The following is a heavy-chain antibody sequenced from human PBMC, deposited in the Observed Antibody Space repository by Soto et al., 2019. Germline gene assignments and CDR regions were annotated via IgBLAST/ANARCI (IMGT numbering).Heavy chain of an antibody. CDR1: GGTFSSYA. Sequence: SVKVSCKASGGTFSSYAISWVRQAPGQGLEWMGGIIPIFGTANYAQKFQGRVTITADESTSTAYMELSSLRSEDTAVYYCARSPGYCSGGSCYYYYYGMDVWGQGTTVTVSS. V-gene: IGHV1-69*13. J-gene: IGHJ6*02. CDR2: IIPIFGTA. D-gene: IGHD2-15*01. CDR3: ARSPGYCSGGSCYYYYYGMDV.